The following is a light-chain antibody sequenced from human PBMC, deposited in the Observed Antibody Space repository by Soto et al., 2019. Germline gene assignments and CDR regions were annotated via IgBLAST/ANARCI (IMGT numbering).Light chain of an antibody. Sequence: EIVLTQSPATLSLSPGERATLSCRASHSVSSYLAWYQQKPGQAPMLLIYDASTRATRIPARFSASGSGTDSPLTISRLHPEDFAVYYWQQRSNWLTFGGGTKVEIK. CDR2: DAS. CDR3: QQRSNWLT. CDR1: HSVSSY. J-gene: IGKJ4*01. V-gene: IGKV3-11*01.